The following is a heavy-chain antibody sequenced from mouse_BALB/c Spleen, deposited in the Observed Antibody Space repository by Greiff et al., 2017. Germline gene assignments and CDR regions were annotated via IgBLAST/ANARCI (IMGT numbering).Heavy chain of an antibody. J-gene: IGHJ3*01. CDR3: ARGYEGFAY. CDR1: GFNIKDTY. D-gene: IGHD2-14*01. Sequence: EVKLMESGAELVKPGASVKLSCTASGFNIKDTYMHWVKQRPEQGLEWIGRIDPANGNTKYDPKFQGKATITADTSSNTAYLQLSSLTSEDTAVYYCARGYEGFAYWGQGTLVTVSA. V-gene: IGHV14-3*02. CDR2: IDPANGNT.